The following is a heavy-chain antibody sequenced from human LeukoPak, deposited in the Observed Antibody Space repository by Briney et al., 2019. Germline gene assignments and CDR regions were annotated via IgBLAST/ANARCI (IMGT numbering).Heavy chain of an antibody. CDR3: ARLNTWADY. CDR2: IYPGDSAP. D-gene: IGHD2-2*02. CDR1: GYSFANYG. V-gene: IGHV5-51*01. Sequence: GESLKISCEASGYSFANYGIAWVRQMPGKGLEWMGIIYPGDSAPRYSPSFQGQVTISADKTISTAYLQWSSLEASDSAMYYCARLNTWADYWGQGTLVTVSS. J-gene: IGHJ4*02.